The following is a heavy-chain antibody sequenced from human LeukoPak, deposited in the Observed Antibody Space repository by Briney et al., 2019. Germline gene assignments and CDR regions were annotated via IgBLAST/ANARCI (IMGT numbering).Heavy chain of an antibody. CDR3: ARERGYSGYERDGNYYFDY. Sequence: ASVKVSCKASGGTFSSYAISWVRQAPGQGLEWMGRIIPILGIANYAQKLQGRVTITADKSTSTAYMELSSLRSEDTAVYYCARERGYSGYERDGNYYFDYWGQGTLVTVSS. CDR1: GGTFSSYA. CDR2: IIPILGIA. V-gene: IGHV1-69*04. D-gene: IGHD5-12*01. J-gene: IGHJ4*02.